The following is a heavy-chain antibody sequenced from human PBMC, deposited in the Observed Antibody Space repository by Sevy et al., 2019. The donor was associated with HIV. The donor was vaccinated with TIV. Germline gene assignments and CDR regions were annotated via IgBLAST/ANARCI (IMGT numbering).Heavy chain of an antibody. Sequence: SETLSLTCTVSGGSISSYYWSWIRQPAGKGLEWIGRIYTSGSTNYNPSLKSRVTMSVDTSKNQFSLKLSSVTAADTAAYYYAGGLSPPSSYYYGMDVWGQGTTVTVSS. J-gene: IGHJ6*02. V-gene: IGHV4-4*07. CDR2: IYTSGST. CDR3: AGGLSPPSSYYYGMDV. CDR1: GGSISSYY.